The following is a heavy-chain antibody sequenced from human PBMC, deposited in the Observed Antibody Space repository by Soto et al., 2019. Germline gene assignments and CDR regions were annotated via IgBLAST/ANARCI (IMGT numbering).Heavy chain of an antibody. CDR2: IYWDDDK. D-gene: IGHD3-10*01. Sequence: QITLKESGPTLVKPTQTLTLTCTFSGFSLSTSGVGVGWIRQPPGKALEWLALIYWDDDKRYSPSLKSRLTITKVSSKTPVVLTMTLMDPVDTATYYCAHRRGGIWFGEYRFDPWGQGTLVTVSS. J-gene: IGHJ5*02. CDR3: AHRRGGIWFGEYRFDP. V-gene: IGHV2-5*02. CDR1: GFSLSTSGVG.